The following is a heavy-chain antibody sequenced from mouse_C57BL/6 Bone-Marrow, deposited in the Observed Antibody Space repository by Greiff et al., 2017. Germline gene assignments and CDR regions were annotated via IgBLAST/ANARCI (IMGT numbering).Heavy chain of an antibody. CDR1: GISITTGNYR. CDR2: IYYSGTI. Sequence: EVMLVESGPGLVKPSQTVFLTCTVTGISITTGNYRWSWIRQFPGNKLEWIGYIYYSGTITYNPSLTSRTTITRDTPKNQFFLEMNSLTAEDTATYYCAREGEDSNYDFDDWGQGTTLTVSS. CDR3: AREGEDSNYDFDD. V-gene: IGHV3-5*01. D-gene: IGHD2-5*01. J-gene: IGHJ2*01.